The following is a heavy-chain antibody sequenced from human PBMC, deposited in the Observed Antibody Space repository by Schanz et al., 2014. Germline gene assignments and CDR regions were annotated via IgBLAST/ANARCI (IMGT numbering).Heavy chain of an antibody. V-gene: IGHV3-72*01. J-gene: IGHJ4*02. CDR1: GITFSGYS. Sequence: EVQLVESGGGLAHPGGSLRLSCAASGITFSGYSMNWVRQAPGKGLEWVGRITNKPNNYNTEYAASVKGRFTISRDDSRNSLYLQMSSLKTEDTAVYYCVPMSIAAHWGQGTLVTVSS. D-gene: IGHD6-6*01. CDR2: ITNKPNNYNT. CDR3: VPMSIAAH.